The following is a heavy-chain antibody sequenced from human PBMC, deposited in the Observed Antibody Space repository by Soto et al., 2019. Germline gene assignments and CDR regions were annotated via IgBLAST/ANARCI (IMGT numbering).Heavy chain of an antibody. CDR3: AKDLRAVASSLDY. D-gene: IGHD6-19*01. V-gene: IGHV3-30*18. J-gene: IGHJ4*02. Sequence: QVQLVESGGGVVQPGRSLRLSCAASGFTFSTSVVHWVRQAPGEGLEWVAVISYDGSNKYYSDSVKGRFTISRDTSKNTLYLQMNSLRAEDTAVYYCAKDLRAVASSLDYWGQGTLVTVSS. CDR1: GFTFSTSV. CDR2: ISYDGSNK.